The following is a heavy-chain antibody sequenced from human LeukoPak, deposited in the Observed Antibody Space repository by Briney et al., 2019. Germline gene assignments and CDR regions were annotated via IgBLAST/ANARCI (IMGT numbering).Heavy chain of an antibody. CDR1: GGSISSYY. D-gene: IGHD6-19*01. CDR2: IDSSGIT. V-gene: IGHV4-59*01. CDR3: ATVASGWYPDY. J-gene: IGHJ4*02. Sequence: SETLSLTCTVSGGSISSYYWSWTRQPPGKGLEWIGYIDSSGITNYNSSLNSRVTISLDTSQNQFSLKLNSVTAADTAVYYCATVASGWYPDYWGQGALVTVAS.